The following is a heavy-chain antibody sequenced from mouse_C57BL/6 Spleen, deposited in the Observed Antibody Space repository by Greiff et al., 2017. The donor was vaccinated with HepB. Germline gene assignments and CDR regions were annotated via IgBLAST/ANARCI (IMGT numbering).Heavy chain of an antibody. CDR3: ARSSYYGYDGDYFDY. CDR2: IRNKANGYTT. CDR1: GFTFTDYY. J-gene: IGHJ2*01. D-gene: IGHD2-9*01. V-gene: IGHV7-3*01. Sequence: EVQGVESGGGLVQPGGSLSLSCAASGFTFTDYYMSWVRQPPGKALEWLGFIRNKANGYTTEYSASVKGRFTISRENSQSILYLQMNALRAEDSATYYCARSSYYGYDGDYFDYWGQGTTLTVSS.